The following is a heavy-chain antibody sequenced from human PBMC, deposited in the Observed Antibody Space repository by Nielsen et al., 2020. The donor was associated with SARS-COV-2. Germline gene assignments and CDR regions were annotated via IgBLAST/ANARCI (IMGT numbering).Heavy chain of an antibody. CDR2: ISSSSSTI. D-gene: IGHD3-22*01. J-gene: IGHJ6*02. CDR3: ARYYDSSGYYPLGYYYYGMDV. CDR1: GFTFSSYR. Sequence: GESLKLSCAASGFTFSSYRMNWVRQAPGKGLEWVSYISSSSSTIYYADSVKGRFTISRDNAKNSLYLQMNSLRDEDTAVYYFARYYDSSGYYPLGYYYYGMDVWGQGTTVTVSS. V-gene: IGHV3-48*02.